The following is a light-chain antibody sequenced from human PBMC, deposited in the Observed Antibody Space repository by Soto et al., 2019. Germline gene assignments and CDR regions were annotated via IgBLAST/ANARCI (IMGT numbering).Light chain of an antibody. J-gene: IGLJ7*01. CDR3: QSYDISLSGWV. V-gene: IGLV1-40*01. CDR2: GNS. Sequence: QSVLTQPPSVSGAPGQRVTISCTGSSSNIGAGYDVHWYQQLPGTAPKLLIYGNSNRPSGVPDRFSGSKSGTSASLAITGLRAEDEPDYYCQSYDISLSGWVFGGGTQLTVL. CDR1: SSNIGAGYD.